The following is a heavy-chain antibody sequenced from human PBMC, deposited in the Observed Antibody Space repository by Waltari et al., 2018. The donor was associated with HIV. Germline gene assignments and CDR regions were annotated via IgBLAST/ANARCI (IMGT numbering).Heavy chain of an antibody. V-gene: IGHV2-5*04. CDR3: VRSTFVVPTLVYAYGLDD. CDR2: IHWNDDK. J-gene: IGHJ6*02. Sequence: QITLKESGPTLVNPTQTLTLTCSFSGFSVTTAGVGVGWFRQPPGKALEWLALIHWNDDKRYTPSLKSRLTITKDTSKNQVVLRMTNMDPVDTGTYYCVRSTFVVPTLVYAYGLDDWGHGTTVAVSS. D-gene: IGHD3-16*01. CDR1: GFSVTTAGVG.